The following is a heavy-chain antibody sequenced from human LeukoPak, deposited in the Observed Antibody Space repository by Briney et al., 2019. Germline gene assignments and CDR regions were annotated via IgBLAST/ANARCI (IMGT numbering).Heavy chain of an antibody. D-gene: IGHD6-19*01. CDR2: INPNSGGT. V-gene: IGHV1-2*02. Sequence: GASVKVSCKASGYTFTGYYMRWVRQAPGQGLEWMGWINPNSGGTKYAQKFQGRVTMTRDTSISTAYMELSRLTSDDTAVYYCASGGERYSSGWYGDYWGQGTLVTVSS. J-gene: IGHJ4*02. CDR1: GYTFTGYY. CDR3: ASGGERYSSGWYGDY.